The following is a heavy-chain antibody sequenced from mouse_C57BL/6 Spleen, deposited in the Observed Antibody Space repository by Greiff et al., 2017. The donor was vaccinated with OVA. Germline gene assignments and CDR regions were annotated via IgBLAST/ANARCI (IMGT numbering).Heavy chain of an antibody. CDR1: GYTFTDYY. Sequence: EVQLQQSGPELVKPGASVKISCKASGYTFTDYYMNWVKQSHGKSLEWIGDINPNNGGTSYNQKFKGKATLTVDKSSSTAYMELRSLTSEDSAVYYCARLRGNKVLYYFDYWGQGTTLTVSS. CDR3: ARLRGNKVLYYFDY. J-gene: IGHJ2*01. CDR2: INPNNGGT. V-gene: IGHV1-26*01.